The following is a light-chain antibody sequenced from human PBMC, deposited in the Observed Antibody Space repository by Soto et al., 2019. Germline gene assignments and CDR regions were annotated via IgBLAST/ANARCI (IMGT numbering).Light chain of an antibody. CDR2: GAA. Sequence: EIMLTQSPATLSVSHGGRATLSCRASQSISDTLAWYQQKPGQAPRLLTYGAATRATGIPARFSGSGSGTEFTLTISSLQSEDFAVYYCQQYNNWLSFGGGTKVDIK. V-gene: IGKV3-15*01. CDR1: QSISDT. J-gene: IGKJ4*01. CDR3: QQYNNWLS.